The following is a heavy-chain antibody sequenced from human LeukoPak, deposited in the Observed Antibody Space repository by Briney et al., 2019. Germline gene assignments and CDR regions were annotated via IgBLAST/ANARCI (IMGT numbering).Heavy chain of an antibody. CDR3: ASVRMTMIRGVISFFDY. CDR2: MKQGGSEK. CDR1: GFTFSSHW. Sequence: PGGSLRLSCAASGFTFSSHWMSWVRQAPGEGLGWVASMKQGGSEKYSLDSVKGRFTISRDNAKNSLFLQMNSLRAEDTAVYYCASVRMTMIRGVISFFDYWGQGTLVTVSS. J-gene: IGHJ4*02. V-gene: IGHV3-7*01. D-gene: IGHD3-10*01.